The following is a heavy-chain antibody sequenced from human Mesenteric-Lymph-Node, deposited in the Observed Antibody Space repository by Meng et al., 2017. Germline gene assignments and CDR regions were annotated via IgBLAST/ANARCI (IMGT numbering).Heavy chain of an antibody. Sequence: ASVKVSCKASGYTFTSYDINWVRQATGQGLEWMGWMNPNSGNTGYAQKFQGRVTMTRNTSISTAYMELSSLRSDDTAVYYCARVQLVVVAANDYWGQGTLVTVSS. V-gene: IGHV1-8*01. J-gene: IGHJ4*02. D-gene: IGHD2-15*01. CDR1: GYTFTSYD. CDR3: ARVQLVVVAANDY. CDR2: MNPNSGNT.